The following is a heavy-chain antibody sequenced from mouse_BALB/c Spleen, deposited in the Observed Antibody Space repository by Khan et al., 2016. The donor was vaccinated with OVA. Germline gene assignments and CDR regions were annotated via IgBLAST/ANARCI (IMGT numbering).Heavy chain of an antibody. V-gene: IGHV1-18*01. J-gene: IGHJ1*01. CDR1: GYTFTEYT. CDR2: FNPNNGGT. CDR3: TRRDYYADYWFCDV. Sequence: VRLQQSGPELVKPGASVRISCKTSGYTFTEYTMHWVKQSHGKSLEWLGGFNPNNGGTSYNQKFKGKATLTVEKSSSTAYMELRSLTSEDSAVYYCTRRDYYADYWFCDVWGAGTTVTVSS. D-gene: IGHD1-1*01.